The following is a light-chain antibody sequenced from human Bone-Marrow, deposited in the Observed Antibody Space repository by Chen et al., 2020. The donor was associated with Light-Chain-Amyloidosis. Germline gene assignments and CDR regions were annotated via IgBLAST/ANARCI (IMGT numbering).Light chain of an antibody. Sequence: DIQMNQSPSTVSASVGDRVTITCRASHSINIWVAWYQQKPGRAPKLLIYDASRVESGVPSRFSGSGYGTEFSLTISSLQPDDFATYYCQQYDSYSVTFGQGITVE. CDR3: QQYDSYSVT. J-gene: IGKJ2*01. CDR1: HSINIW. CDR2: DAS. V-gene: IGKV1-5*01.